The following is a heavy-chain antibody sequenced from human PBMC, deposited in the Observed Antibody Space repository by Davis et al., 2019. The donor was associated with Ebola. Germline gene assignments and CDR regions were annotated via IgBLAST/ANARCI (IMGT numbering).Heavy chain of an antibody. Sequence: GGSLRLSCKGSGYSFTTYWIAWVRQPPAKGLEWMGIIYPGDSDTRYSPSFEGQVTISVDRYISTAYLQWSSLKASDIAMYYCARQESLYGSSDYWGQGTLVTVSS. CDR2: IYPGDSDT. D-gene: IGHD2/OR15-2a*01. CDR3: ARQESLYGSSDY. CDR1: GYSFTTYW. J-gene: IGHJ4*02. V-gene: IGHV5-51*01.